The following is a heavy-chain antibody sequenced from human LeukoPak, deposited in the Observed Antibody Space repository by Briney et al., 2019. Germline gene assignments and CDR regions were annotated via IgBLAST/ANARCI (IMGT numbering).Heavy chain of an antibody. D-gene: IGHD3-3*01. CDR2: MNPNSGNT. CDR1: GYTFTSYD. CDR3: ARGLGNFGVLITWFDP. J-gene: IGHJ5*02. V-gene: IGHV1-8*01. Sequence: GASVKVSCKASGYTFTSYDINWVRQATGQGLEWMGWMNPNSGNTGYAQKFQGRVTMTRNTSISTAYMELSSLRSEDTAVYYCARGLGNFGVLITWFDPWGQGTLVTVSS.